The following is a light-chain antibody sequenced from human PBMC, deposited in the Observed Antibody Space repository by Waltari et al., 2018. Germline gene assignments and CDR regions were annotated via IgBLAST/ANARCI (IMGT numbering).Light chain of an antibody. V-gene: IGLV2-14*03. CDR3: SSYTTSSTLG. CDR1: SSDVGGYNS. J-gene: IGLJ2*01. CDR2: DVS. Sequence: QSALTQPASVSGSPGQSITISCTGSSSDVGGYNSVSWYQQYPGKAPKLMIYDVSNRPAGVSNRFSGSKSGNTASLTISGLQAEDDADYYCSSYTTSSTLGFGGGTKLTIL.